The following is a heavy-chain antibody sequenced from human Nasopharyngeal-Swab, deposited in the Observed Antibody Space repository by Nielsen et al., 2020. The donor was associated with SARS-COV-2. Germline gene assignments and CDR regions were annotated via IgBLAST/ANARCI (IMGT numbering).Heavy chain of an antibody. CDR2: IRSSSSYI. CDR3: ARVEMATITTSYYYYYGMDV. D-gene: IGHD5-24*01. CDR1: GFTFSSYS. Sequence: GGSLRLSCAASGFTFSSYSMNWVRQAPGKGLEWASSIRSSSSYIYYADSVKGRFTISRDNAKNSLYLQMNSLRAEDTAVYYCARVEMATITTSYYYYYGMDVWGQGTTVTVSS. J-gene: IGHJ6*02. V-gene: IGHV3-21*01.